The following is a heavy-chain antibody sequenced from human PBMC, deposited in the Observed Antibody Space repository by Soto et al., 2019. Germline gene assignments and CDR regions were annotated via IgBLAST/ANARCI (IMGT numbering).Heavy chain of an antibody. J-gene: IGHJ4*02. CDR3: ARVHPLSSGYAPVDY. CDR2: ISSNGGST. Sequence: GASLRLSCDASGFTFSTYPMHLVRQAPGKGLEYVSAISSNGGSTYYANSVKGRFTIPRDNSKNTLYLQMGSLRAEDMAVYYCARVHPLSSGYAPVDYWGQGT. D-gene: IGHD3-22*01. CDR1: GFTFSTYP. V-gene: IGHV3-64*01.